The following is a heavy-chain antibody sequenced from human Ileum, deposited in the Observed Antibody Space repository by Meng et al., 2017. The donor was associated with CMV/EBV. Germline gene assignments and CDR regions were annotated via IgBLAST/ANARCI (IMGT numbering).Heavy chain of an antibody. CDR1: GGSISSYY. Sequence: QVQLQDSDPGLVKPSETLSLTCSVSGGSISSYYWSWIWQAPGKGLEWIGYVYSTGSTNYSPSLRSRVTISVDTSRNQFSLRLSSVTAADTAVYYCGRAGARGVPVDMWGQGTLVTVSS. CDR3: GRAGARGVPVDM. D-gene: IGHD3-10*01. J-gene: IGHJ4*02. V-gene: IGHV4-59*01. CDR2: VYSTGST.